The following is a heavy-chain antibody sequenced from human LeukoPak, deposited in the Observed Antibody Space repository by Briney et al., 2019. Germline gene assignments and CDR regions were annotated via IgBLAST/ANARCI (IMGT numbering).Heavy chain of an antibody. Sequence: ASVKVSCKASGGTFSSYAISWVRQAPGQGHEWMGGIIPIFGTANYAQKFQGRVTITADESTSTAYMELSSLRSEDTAVYYCARTGEWLLYSGFDYWGQGTLVTVSS. D-gene: IGHD3-3*01. CDR3: ARTGEWLLYSGFDY. V-gene: IGHV1-69*13. CDR1: GGTFSSYA. CDR2: IIPIFGTA. J-gene: IGHJ4*02.